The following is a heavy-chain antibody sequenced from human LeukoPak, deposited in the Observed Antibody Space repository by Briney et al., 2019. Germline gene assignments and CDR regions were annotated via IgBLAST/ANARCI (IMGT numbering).Heavy chain of an antibody. CDR2: IYYSGST. D-gene: IGHD4-17*01. CDR1: GGSISSYY. Sequence: SETLSLTCTVSGGSISSYYWNWIRQPPGKGLEWIGYIYYSGSTNYNPSLKSRVTISVDTSKNQFSLKLSSVTAADTAVYYCARHDYGDYGRFDYWGQGTLVTVSS. CDR3: ARHDYGDYGRFDY. V-gene: IGHV4-59*08. J-gene: IGHJ4*02.